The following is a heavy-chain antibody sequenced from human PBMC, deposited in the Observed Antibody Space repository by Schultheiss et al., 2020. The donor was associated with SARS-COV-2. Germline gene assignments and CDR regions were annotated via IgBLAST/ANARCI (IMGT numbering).Heavy chain of an antibody. Sequence: ASVKVSCKASGYSFTTYGISWVRQAPGQGLEWMGWISAYNGDTNYAQKVQGRVTLTTDTSTSTAYMELRSLRSDDTAVYYCAKSSSSWYDDSFDLWGRGTLVTVSS. CDR2: ISAYNGDT. V-gene: IGHV1-18*01. CDR1: GYSFTTYG. D-gene: IGHD6-13*01. J-gene: IGHJ2*01. CDR3: AKSSSSWYDDSFDL.